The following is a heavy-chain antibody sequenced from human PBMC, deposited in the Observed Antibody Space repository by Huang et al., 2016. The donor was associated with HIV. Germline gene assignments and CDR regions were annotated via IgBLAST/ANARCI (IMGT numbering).Heavy chain of an antibody. V-gene: IGHV4-34*02. Sequence: QMQLQQRGAGLLKPSETLSLTCGVSGGSFTGNYLTWIRQAPGKGLEWIGEVNDSGATNDSPSLNGRVTISLEKSNRELSLNLRSVTAADTAVYYCARQWTILEWLLGLDVWGQGTTVIVSS. J-gene: IGHJ6*02. D-gene: IGHD3-3*01. CDR1: GGSFTGNY. CDR3: ARQWTILEWLLGLDV. CDR2: VNDSGAT.